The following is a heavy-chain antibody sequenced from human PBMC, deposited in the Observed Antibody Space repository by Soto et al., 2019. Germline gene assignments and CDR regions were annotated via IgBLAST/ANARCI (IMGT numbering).Heavy chain of an antibody. CDR3: ASHGYSYAYLFDY. CDR2: IIPIFGTA. J-gene: IGHJ4*02. Sequence: QVQLVQSGAEVKKPGSSVKVSCKASGGTFSSYAISWVRQAPGHGLEWMGGIIPIFGTADYAQKFQGRVTITADESTSTAYMELSSLRSEDTAVYCCASHGYSYAYLFDYWGQGTLVTVSS. D-gene: IGHD5-18*01. V-gene: IGHV1-69*12. CDR1: GGTFSSYA.